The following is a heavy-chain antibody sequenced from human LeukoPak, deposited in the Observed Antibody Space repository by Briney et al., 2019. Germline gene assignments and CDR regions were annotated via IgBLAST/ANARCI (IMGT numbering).Heavy chain of an antibody. CDR1: GYTFTSYD. D-gene: IGHD6-6*01. CDR3: ARGRERGSSSSFTDY. Sequence: GASVKVSCKASGYTFTSYDINWVRQATGQGLEWMGWMNPNSANTGYSQKFQGRVTITRNTSISTTYMELSSLRFEDTAVYYCARGRERGSSSSFTDYWGQGTLVIVSS. V-gene: IGHV1-8*03. J-gene: IGHJ4*02. CDR2: MNPNSANT.